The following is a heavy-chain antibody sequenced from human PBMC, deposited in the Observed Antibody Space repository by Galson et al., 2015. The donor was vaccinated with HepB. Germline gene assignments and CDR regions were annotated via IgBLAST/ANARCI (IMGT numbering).Heavy chain of an antibody. V-gene: IGHV3-11*01. CDR1: GFTFSDYH. J-gene: IGHJ4*02. CDR3: AREALYCSSTSCFTGYFDY. D-gene: IGHD2-2*01. Sequence: SLRLSCAASGFTFSDYHMSWIRQAPGKGLEWVSYISSSGSTIYYADSVKGRFTISRDNAKNPLYLQMNSLRAEDTAVYYCAREALYCSSTSCFTGYFDYWGQGTLVTVSS. CDR2: ISSSGSTI.